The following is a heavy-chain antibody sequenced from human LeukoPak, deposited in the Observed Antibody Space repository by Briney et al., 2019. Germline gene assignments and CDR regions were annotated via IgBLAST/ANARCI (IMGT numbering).Heavy chain of an antibody. D-gene: IGHD3-9*01. CDR1: GGTFSSYA. CDR2: IIPIFGTA. V-gene: IGHV1-69*05. Sequence: GSSVKVSCKASGGTFSSYAISWVRQAPGQGLEWMGGIIPIFGTANYAQKFQGRVTITTDESTSTAYMELSSLRSEDTAVYYCATDYDILTGENYYYMDVWGKGTTVTVSS. J-gene: IGHJ6*03. CDR3: ATDYDILTGENYYYMDV.